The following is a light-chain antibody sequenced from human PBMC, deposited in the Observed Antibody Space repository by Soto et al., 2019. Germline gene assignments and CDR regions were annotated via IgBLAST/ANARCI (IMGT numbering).Light chain of an antibody. CDR3: IAYTVESXPYV. Sequence: QSFLSQPASVSGSPVQSITISCTGTSSDVCSYNYFAWYQHHPGKAPKLRIYEVSNRPAGLSNRFSGSKSGNTASLTTYGLQAEDEDHYYCIAYTVESXPYVFGSGIKVXV. CDR2: EVS. CDR1: SSDVCSYNY. V-gene: IGLV2-14*01. J-gene: IGLJ1*01.